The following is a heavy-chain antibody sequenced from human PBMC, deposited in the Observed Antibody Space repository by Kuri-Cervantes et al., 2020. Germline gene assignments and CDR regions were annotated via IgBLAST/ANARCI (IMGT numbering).Heavy chain of an antibody. CDR2: IYSGGST. CDR1: GFTVSSNY. V-gene: IGHV3-53*04. Sequence: GESLKISCAASGFTVSSNYMSWVRQAPGKGLEWVSVIYSGGSTYYADSVKGRFTISRHNSKNTLYLQMNSLRAEDTAVYYCAKASELSNSWGTKNEAFDVWGRGTMVTVSS. D-gene: IGHD2/OR15-2a*01. J-gene: IGHJ3*01. CDR3: AKASELSNSWGTKNEAFDV.